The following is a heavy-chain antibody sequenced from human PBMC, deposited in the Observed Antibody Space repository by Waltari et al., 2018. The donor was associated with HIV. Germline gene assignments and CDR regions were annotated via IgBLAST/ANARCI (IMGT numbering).Heavy chain of an antibody. D-gene: IGHD3-22*01. CDR2: IWYDGSNK. J-gene: IGHJ4*02. Sequence: QVQLVESGGGVVQPGRSLRLSCAASGFTFSSYGMPWVRQAPGKGLEWVAVIWYDGSNKYYADSVKGRFTISRDNSKNTLYLQMNSLRAEDTAVYYCARSPRGYYFDYWGQGTLVTVSS. CDR3: ARSPRGYYFDY. CDR1: GFTFSSYG. V-gene: IGHV3-33*01.